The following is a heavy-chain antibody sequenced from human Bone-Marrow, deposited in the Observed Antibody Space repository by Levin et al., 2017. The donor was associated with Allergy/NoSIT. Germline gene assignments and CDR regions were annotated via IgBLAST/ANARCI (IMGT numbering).Heavy chain of an antibody. CDR3: ARAGTGSSSFNWFDP. V-gene: IGHV7-4-1*02. J-gene: IGHJ5*02. CDR1: GYTFTSYA. CDR2: INTNTGNP. D-gene: IGHD6-13*01. Sequence: GESLKISCKASGYTFTSYAMNWVRQAPGQGLEWMGWINTNTGNPTYAQGFTGRFVFSLDTSVSTAYLQISSLKAEDTAVYYCARAGTGSSSFNWFDPWGQGTLVTVSS.